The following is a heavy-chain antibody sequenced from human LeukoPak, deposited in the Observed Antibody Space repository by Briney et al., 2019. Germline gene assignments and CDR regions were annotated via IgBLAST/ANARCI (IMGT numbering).Heavy chain of an antibody. D-gene: IGHD6-19*01. Sequence: GGSLRLSCAASGFTFSDYYMSWIRQAPGKGLEGVSYISSSGSTIYYADSVKGRFTISRDNAKNSLYLQMNSLRAEDTAVYYCARVSSSGWYDFNWFDPWGQGTLVTVSS. J-gene: IGHJ5*02. CDR3: ARVSSSGWYDFNWFDP. V-gene: IGHV3-11*04. CDR1: GFTFSDYY. CDR2: ISSSGSTI.